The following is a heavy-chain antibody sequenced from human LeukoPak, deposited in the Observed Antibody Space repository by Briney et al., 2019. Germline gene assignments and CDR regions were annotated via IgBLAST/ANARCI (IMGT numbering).Heavy chain of an antibody. D-gene: IGHD2-2*01. CDR2: IYHSGST. CDR3: ARQQYHFDY. V-gene: IGHV4-38-2*01. J-gene: IGHJ4*02. CDR1: GYSISSGYY. Sequence: SETLSLTCAVSGYSISSGYYWGWIRQPPGKGLEWIGSIYHSGSTYYNPSLKSRVTISVDTSKNQFSLKLSSVTAADTAVYYCARQQYHFDYWGQGTLVTVSS.